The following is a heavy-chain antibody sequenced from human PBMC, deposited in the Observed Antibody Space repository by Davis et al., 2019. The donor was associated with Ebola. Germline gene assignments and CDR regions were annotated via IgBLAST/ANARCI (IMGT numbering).Heavy chain of an antibody. CDR1: GFTLRSYA. CDR2: ISGSGGTT. V-gene: IGHV3-23*01. CDR3: AKGGWETRDFDH. J-gene: IGHJ4*02. Sequence: PGGSLRPSCAASGFTLRSYAMSWFRQAPGKGLEWISVISGSGGTTNYADSVKGRLTISRDISSNTVYLQMSSLRTEDTAIYYCAKGGWETRDFDHWGPGTLVTVSS. D-gene: IGHD1-26*01.